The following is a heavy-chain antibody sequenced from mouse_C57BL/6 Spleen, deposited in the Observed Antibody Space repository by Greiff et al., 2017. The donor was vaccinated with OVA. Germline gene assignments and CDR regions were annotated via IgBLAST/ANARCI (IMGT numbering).Heavy chain of an antibody. CDR2: ISDGGSYT. V-gene: IGHV5-4*01. Sequence: EVKLMESGGGLVKPGGSLKLSCAASGFTFSSYAMSWVRQTPEKRLEWVATISDGGSYTYYPDNVKGRFTISRDNAKNNLYLQMSHLKSEDTAMYYCARDGAVVGTDAMDYWGQGTSVTVSS. CDR1: GFTFSSYA. CDR3: ARDGAVVGTDAMDY. J-gene: IGHJ4*01. D-gene: IGHD1-1*01.